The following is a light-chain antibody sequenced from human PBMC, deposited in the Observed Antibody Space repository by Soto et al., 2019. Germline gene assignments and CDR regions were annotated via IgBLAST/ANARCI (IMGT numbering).Light chain of an antibody. CDR2: DAY. J-gene: IGKJ5*01. Sequence: EVVFTQSPVTLSLAPVERATLSCRASQSFRGLLAWYQQKPGQAPRLLIYDAYNSATGMPPRFSGSVSGTDFTLTLTSLEPEDSAVYYCQQRHMWPITFGQGTRLEIK. CDR1: QSFRGL. CDR3: QQRHMWPIT. V-gene: IGKV3-11*01.